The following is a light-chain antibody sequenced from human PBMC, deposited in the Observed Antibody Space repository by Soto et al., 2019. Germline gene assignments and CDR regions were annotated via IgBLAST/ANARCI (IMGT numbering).Light chain of an antibody. J-gene: IGKJ3*01. CDR3: QQYNSYPVT. CDR1: QSISSW. CDR2: DAS. V-gene: IGKV1-5*01. Sequence: DIPMTQSPSTLSASVGDRVTITCRASQSISSWLAWYQQKPRKAPKLLIYDASSLESGVPSRFSGSGSGTEFTHTFSSREPDDFATYYCQQYNSYPVTFGTGTKVDI.